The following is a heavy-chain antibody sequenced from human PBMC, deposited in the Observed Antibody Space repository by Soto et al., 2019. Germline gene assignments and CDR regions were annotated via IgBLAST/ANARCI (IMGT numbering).Heavy chain of an antibody. D-gene: IGHD6-6*01. CDR3: ARPGGSSDDNYYGMDV. CDR2: IYYSGST. J-gene: IGHJ6*02. V-gene: IGHV4-39*01. Sequence: SETLSLTCTVSGGSISSSSYYWGWIRQPPGKGLEWIGSIYYSGSTYYNPSLKSRVTISVDTSKNQFSLKLSSVTAADTAVYYCARPGGSSDDNYYGMDVWGQGTPVTVYS. CDR1: GGSISSSSYY.